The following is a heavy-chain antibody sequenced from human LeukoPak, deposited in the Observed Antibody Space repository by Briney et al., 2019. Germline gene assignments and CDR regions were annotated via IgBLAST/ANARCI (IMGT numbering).Heavy chain of an antibody. CDR1: GFTFSSYS. CDR2: ISSSSSYI. CDR3: ASGMITFGGVIVT. D-gene: IGHD3-16*02. Sequence: PGGSLRLSCAASGFTFSSYSMNWVRQAPGKGLEWVSSISSSSSYIYYADSVKGRFTISRDNAKNSLYLQMNSLRAEDTAVYYYASGMITFGGVIVTWGQGTLVTVSS. J-gene: IGHJ5*02. V-gene: IGHV3-21*01.